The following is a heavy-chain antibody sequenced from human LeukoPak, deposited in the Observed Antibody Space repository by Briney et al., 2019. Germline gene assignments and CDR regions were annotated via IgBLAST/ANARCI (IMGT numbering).Heavy chain of an antibody. CDR2: ISSSSSYI. V-gene: IGHV3-21*01. CDR1: GFTFSSYS. Sequence: GGSLRLSCAASGFTFSSYSMNWVRQAPGKGLEWVSSISSSSSYIYYADSVKGRFTISRDNAKNSLYLQMNSLRAEDTAVYYGAREVQRLDIPSLHTLYYFDYWGQGTLVTVSS. CDR3: AREVQRLDIPSLHTLYYFDY. D-gene: IGHD6-25*01. J-gene: IGHJ4*02.